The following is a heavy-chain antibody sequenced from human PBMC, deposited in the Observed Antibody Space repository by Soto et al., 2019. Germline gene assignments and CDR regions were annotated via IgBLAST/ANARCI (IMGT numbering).Heavy chain of an antibody. D-gene: IGHD6-25*01. CDR3: AREKERRLAFVPYYYFYGMDV. V-gene: IGHV1-46*01. Sequence: ASVKVSCKASGYTFTSSYMHWVRQAPGQGLEWMGIINPSGGSTICAQKFQGRVSLTRDTSTTTVYMELSSLRSEDTAVYFCAREKERRLAFVPYYYFYGMDVWGQGTTVTVSS. CDR1: GYTFTSSY. CDR2: INPSGGST. J-gene: IGHJ6*02.